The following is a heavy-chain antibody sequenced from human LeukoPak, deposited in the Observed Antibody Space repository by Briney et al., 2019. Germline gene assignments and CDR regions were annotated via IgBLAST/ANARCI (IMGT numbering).Heavy chain of an antibody. V-gene: IGHV3-21*01. CDR2: ISSSSSYI. Sequence: GGSLRLSCAASEFTFSSYSMNWVRQAPGKGLEWVSSISSSSSYIYYADSVKGRFTISGDNAKNSLYLQMNSLRAEDTAVYYCAKDLVNSSRWDRYYTMDVWGQGTTVTVSS. CDR1: EFTFSSYS. CDR3: AKDLVNSSRWDRYYTMDV. D-gene: IGHD6-13*01. J-gene: IGHJ6*02.